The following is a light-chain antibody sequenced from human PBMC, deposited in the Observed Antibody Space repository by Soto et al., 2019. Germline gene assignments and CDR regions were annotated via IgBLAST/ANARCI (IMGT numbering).Light chain of an antibody. Sequence: IVWAQSPCTVSLSPEERATLSCRASQSIYINSLAWYQHKRGQAPRLLIYAATVRATAVPDRFNGSGSGTDFTLTISSLEPEDFAVYYWQQRSNWPRTFGQGTKVDIK. CDR2: AAT. J-gene: IGKJ1*01. V-gene: IGKV3D-20*02. CDR3: QQRSNWPRT. CDR1: QSIYINS.